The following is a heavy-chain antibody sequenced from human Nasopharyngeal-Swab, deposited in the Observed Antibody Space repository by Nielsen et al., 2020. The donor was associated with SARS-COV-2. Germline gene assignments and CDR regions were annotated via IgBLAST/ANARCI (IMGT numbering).Heavy chain of an antibody. V-gene: IGHV4-59*01. CDR2: IYCSGST. Sequence: SETLSLTCTVSGGSISSYYWSWIRQPPGKGLEWIGYIYCSGSTNYNPSLKSRVTISVDTSKNQFSLKLSSVTAADTAVYYCARANIPEITIFGVVRRTGMDVWGQGTTVTVSS. J-gene: IGHJ6*02. CDR1: GGSISSYY. CDR3: ARANIPEITIFGVVRRTGMDV. D-gene: IGHD3-3*01.